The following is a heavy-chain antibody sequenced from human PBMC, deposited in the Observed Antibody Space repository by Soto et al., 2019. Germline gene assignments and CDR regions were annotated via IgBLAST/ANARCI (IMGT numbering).Heavy chain of an antibody. CDR3: TTGYCSGGTCYPRFDP. D-gene: IGHD2-15*01. CDR1: GFTFSGSA. V-gene: IGHV3-73*01. CDR2: IKQNTYSYAT. Sequence: GGSLRLSCAGSGFTFSGSAIHWVRQASGEGLEWVGRIKQNTYSYATAFAASVKGRFTISRDDSKNTAYLQMNSLKTEDTAVYYCTTGYCSGGTCYPRFDPWGQGMLVTVSS. J-gene: IGHJ5*02.